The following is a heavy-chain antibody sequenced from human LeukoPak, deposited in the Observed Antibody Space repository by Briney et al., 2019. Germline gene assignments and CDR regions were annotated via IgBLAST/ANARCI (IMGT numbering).Heavy chain of an antibody. V-gene: IGHV3-72*01. J-gene: IGHJ4*02. CDR3: ARGNRGVAY. D-gene: IGHD7-27*01. CDR1: GFTFRDYY. CDR2: IRKKANSYTT. Sequence: GGSLRLSCAASGFTFRDYYMVWVRQAPGKGLEWVGRIRKKANSYTTEYAASVKGRFTISRDDSKNSLYLQMNGLKTEDTAVCYCARGNRGVAYWGQGTLVTVSS.